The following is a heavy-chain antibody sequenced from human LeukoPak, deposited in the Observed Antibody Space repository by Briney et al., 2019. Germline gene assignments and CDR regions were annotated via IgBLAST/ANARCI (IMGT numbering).Heavy chain of an antibody. CDR1: GFTVSNNY. Sequence: PGGSLRLSCTASGFTVSNNYMSWVRQAPGKGPDWVSVISRGDSICYADSVKGRFTISRDNSKNTLFLQMNSLRAEDTAVYFCARDELFDLWGQGTMVTVSS. V-gene: IGHV3-66*01. CDR2: ISRGDSI. J-gene: IGHJ3*01. CDR3: ARDELFDL.